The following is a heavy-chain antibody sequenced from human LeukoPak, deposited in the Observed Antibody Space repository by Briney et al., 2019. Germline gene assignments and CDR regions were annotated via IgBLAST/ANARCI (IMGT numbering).Heavy chain of an antibody. J-gene: IGHJ4*02. V-gene: IGHV3-74*01. CDR1: GFTFSSYW. CDR2: INSDGSST. CDR3: ARAGVRGVSY. Sequence: GGSLRLSCAASGFTFSSYWLHWVRQAPGKGLVWVSGINSDGSSTSYADSVKGRFTSPRDNAKHTLYLQMNSRRAEDTAVYYSARAGVRGVSYWGQGTLVTVSS. D-gene: IGHD3-10*01.